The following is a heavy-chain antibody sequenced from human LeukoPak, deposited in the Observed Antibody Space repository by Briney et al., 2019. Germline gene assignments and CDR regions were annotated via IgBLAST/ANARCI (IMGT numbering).Heavy chain of an antibody. CDR3: ARDERFCNGDNHYPDLGY. D-gene: IGHD2-15*01. J-gene: IGHJ4*02. CDR2: INPNTGDT. V-gene: IGHV1-2*02. Sequence: GASEKVSCKASGYTFTGYYLFWVRQAPGQGLEWMGWINPNTGDTRYGQKFQGRVTLTRDTSIRTTYMELSSLRSDDTAVYYCARDERFCNGDNHYPDLGYWGQGTLVTVSS. CDR1: GYTFTGYY.